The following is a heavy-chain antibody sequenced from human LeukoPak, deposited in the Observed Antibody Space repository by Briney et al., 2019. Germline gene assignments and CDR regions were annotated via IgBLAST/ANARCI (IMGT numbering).Heavy chain of an antibody. Sequence: GGSLRLSCAASGFTFSSYIMSWVRQAPGKGLEWVSLIGGSGDSTYYADSVKGRCTISRDNSKNTLYLRMNSLRADDTAVYYCAKEGPGGGGYFDDWGQGTLVTVSS. D-gene: IGHD3-16*01. J-gene: IGHJ4*02. V-gene: IGHV3-23*01. CDR2: IGGSGDST. CDR3: AKEGPGGGGYFDD. CDR1: GFTFSSYI.